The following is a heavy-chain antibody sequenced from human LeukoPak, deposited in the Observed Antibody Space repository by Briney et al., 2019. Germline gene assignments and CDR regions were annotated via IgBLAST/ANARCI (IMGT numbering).Heavy chain of an antibody. CDR1: GFTVSGNY. V-gene: IGHV3-53*04. CDR3: ARGQRGGVSGRWGGLFASYYTYYYMDV. D-gene: IGHD1-26*01. CDR2: IYSGGST. Sequence: GGSPRLSCAASGFTVSGNYMSWVRQAPGKGLEWVSVIYSGGSTNYADSVKGRFTISRHNSKNTLYLQMNSLRAEDTAVYFCARGQRGGVSGRWGGLFASYYTYYYMDVWGRGTTVTVSS. J-gene: IGHJ6*03.